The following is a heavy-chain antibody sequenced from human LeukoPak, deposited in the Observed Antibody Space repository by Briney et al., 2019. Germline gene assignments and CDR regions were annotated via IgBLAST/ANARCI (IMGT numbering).Heavy chain of an antibody. D-gene: IGHD1-1*01. J-gene: IGHJ4*02. CDR1: GDSISSYY. V-gene: IGHV4-59*01. CDR2: IHYTGST. Sequence: PSETLSLTCTVSGDSISSYYWSWIRQSPEKGLEWIGYIHYTGSTYYNPSLRSRVTISVDTSKNQFSLKLSSVTAADTAVYYCARGTNWYYFDYWGQGTLVTVSS. CDR3: ARGTNWYYFDY.